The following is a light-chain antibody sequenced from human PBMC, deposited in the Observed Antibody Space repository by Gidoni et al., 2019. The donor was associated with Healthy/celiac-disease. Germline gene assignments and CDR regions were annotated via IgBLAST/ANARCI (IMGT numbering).Light chain of an antibody. CDR2: DAS. CDR1: QGISNY. Sequence: DIQMTQSPSSLSASVGDRVTITCQASQGISNYLNWYQQKQGKAPKLLIYDASNLETGVPSRFSGSGTGTEITFTISSLQPEEVETYNCQQYDNLLTFGGGTKVEIK. J-gene: IGKJ4*01. CDR3: QQYDNLLT. V-gene: IGKV1-33*01.